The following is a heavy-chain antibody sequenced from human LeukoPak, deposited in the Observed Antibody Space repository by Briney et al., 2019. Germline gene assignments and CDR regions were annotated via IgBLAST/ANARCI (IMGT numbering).Heavy chain of an antibody. J-gene: IGHJ4*02. CDR1: GFTFSSYA. D-gene: IGHD6-19*01. Sequence: GGSLRLSCAASGFTFSSYAMRWVRQAPGKGLEWVAVISYDGSNKYYADSVKGRFTISRDNSKNTLYLQMNSLRAEDTAVYYCARDMYSSGWYACVGYWGQGTLVTVSS. CDR3: ARDMYSSGWYACVGY. CDR2: ISYDGSNK. V-gene: IGHV3-30-3*01.